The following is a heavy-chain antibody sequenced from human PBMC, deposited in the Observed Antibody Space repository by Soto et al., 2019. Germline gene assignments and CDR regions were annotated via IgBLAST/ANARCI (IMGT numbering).Heavy chain of an antibody. CDR1: GFTFSSYA. D-gene: IGHD4-17*01. J-gene: IGHJ1*01. Sequence: PGGSLRLSCAASGFTFSSYAMSWVRQAPGKGLEWVSAISGSGGSTYYADSVKGRFTISRDNSKNTLYLQMNSLRAEDTAVYYCAKSPSHDYGGNSDFQHWGQGTLVTVSS. V-gene: IGHV3-23*01. CDR3: AKSPSHDYGGNSDFQH. CDR2: ISGSGGST.